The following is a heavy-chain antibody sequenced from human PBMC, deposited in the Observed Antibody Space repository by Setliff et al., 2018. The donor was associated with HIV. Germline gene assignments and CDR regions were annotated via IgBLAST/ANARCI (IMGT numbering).Heavy chain of an antibody. CDR1: GGSISSSNYY. CDR3: ARRNTMVRGIIIDPYDAFDM. D-gene: IGHD3-10*01. J-gene: IGHJ3*02. CDR2: IYDTGST. V-gene: IGHV4-39*01. Sequence: SETLSLTCTVSGGSISSSNYYWGWIRQPPGKGLQWIGSIYDTGSTYYNPSLKSRVTISVGTSKNQFSLNLSSVTATDTAVYYCARRNTMVRGIIIDPYDAFDMWGQGTVVTVSS.